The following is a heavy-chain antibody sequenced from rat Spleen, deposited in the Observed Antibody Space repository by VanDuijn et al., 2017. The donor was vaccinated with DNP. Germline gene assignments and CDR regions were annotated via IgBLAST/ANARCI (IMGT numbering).Heavy chain of an antibody. CDR3: ARGNSH. Sequence: QVQLKESGPGLVQPSQTLSLTCTVSGFSLTSYPVHWVRQSPGKGLEWMGIMWNDGDASYNSVLKSRLSIGRDTSKSQVFLKMNSLQTEDTAMYFCARGNSHWGQGVMVTVSS. CDR2: MWNDGDA. CDR1: GFSLTSYP. J-gene: IGHJ2*01. V-gene: IGHV2-32*01.